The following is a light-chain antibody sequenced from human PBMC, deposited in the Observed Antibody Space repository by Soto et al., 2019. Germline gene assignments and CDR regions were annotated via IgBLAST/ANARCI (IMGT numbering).Light chain of an antibody. CDR1: SGSIASNY. CDR2: EDN. Sequence: MLTQPHSVSASPGKTVTISCTRSSGSIASNYVQWYQQRPGSSPTTVIYEDNQRPSGVPDRFSGSIDSSSNSASLTISGLKTEDEADYYCQSYDSSNVVFGGGTKLTVL. CDR3: QSYDSSNVV. J-gene: IGLJ2*01. V-gene: IGLV6-57*01.